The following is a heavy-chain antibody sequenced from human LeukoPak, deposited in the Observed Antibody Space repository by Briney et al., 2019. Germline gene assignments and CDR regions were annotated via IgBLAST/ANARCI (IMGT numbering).Heavy chain of an antibody. CDR1: GYTFTSYD. Sequence: ASVKVSCKASGYTFTSYDINWVRQATGQGLEWMGWMNPNSGNTGYAQKFQGRVTMTRDMSTSTVYMELSSLRSEDTAVYYCARDGGYSYGYLDYWGQGTLVTVSS. CDR3: ARDGGYSYGYLDY. CDR2: MNPNSGNT. V-gene: IGHV1-8*02. D-gene: IGHD5-18*01. J-gene: IGHJ4*02.